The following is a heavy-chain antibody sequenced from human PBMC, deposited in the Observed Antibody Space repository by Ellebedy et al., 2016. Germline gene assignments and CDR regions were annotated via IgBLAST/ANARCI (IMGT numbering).Heavy chain of an antibody. D-gene: IGHD3-16*01. CDR3: ARGVGGTSLNWFDP. CDR1: GFTLSGYT. Sequence: GESLKISXAASGFTLSGYTMNWVRQAPGKGLEWVSSISSSGTDIFYADSVKGRFTISRDNAKNSVYLQMNSLRAEDTAVYYCARGVGGTSLNWFDPWGQGTLVTVSS. CDR2: ISSSGTDI. V-gene: IGHV3-21*01. J-gene: IGHJ5*02.